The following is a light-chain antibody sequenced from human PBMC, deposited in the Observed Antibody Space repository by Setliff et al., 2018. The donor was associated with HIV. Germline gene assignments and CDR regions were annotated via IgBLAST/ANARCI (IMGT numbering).Light chain of an antibody. CDR2: DVN. Sequence: QSVLTQPASVSGSPGQSITISCTGTSSDVGGYNYVSWYQQHPGKAPKLMIYDVNNRPSGVSNRFSGSKSGNTASLTISGLQAEDGADYYCSSYTSSSTLYVFGTGTKVTVL. CDR3: SSYTSSSTLYV. CDR1: SSDVGGYNY. V-gene: IGLV2-14*03. J-gene: IGLJ1*01.